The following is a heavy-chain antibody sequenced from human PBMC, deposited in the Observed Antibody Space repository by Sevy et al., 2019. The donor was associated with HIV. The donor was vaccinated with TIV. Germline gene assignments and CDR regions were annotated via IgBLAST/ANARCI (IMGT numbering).Heavy chain of an antibody. V-gene: IGHV3-48*01. D-gene: IGHD3-22*01. CDR2: ISSSSSTI. CDR3: ARTGPPGYYYDRSGSDY. Sequence: GGSLRLSCAASGFTFSSYSMNWVRQAPGKGLEWVSYISSSSSTIYYADSVKGRFTISRDNAKNSLYLQMNSLRAEDTAVYYCARTGPPGYYYDRSGSDYWGQGTLVTVSS. CDR1: GFTFSSYS. J-gene: IGHJ4*02.